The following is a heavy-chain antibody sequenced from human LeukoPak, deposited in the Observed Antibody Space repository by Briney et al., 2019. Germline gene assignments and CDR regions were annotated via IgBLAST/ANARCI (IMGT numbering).Heavy chain of an antibody. J-gene: IGHJ5*02. CDR2: INPNSGGT. D-gene: IGHD3-22*01. CDR3: ARESYCDSSGYLP. V-gene: IGHV1-2*02. CDR1: GYTFTGYY. Sequence: ASVKVSCKASGYTFTGYYMHWVRQAPGQGLEWMGWINPNSGGTNYAQKFQGRVTMTRDTSISTAYMELSRLRSDDTAVYYCARESYCDSSGYLPWGQGTLVTVSS.